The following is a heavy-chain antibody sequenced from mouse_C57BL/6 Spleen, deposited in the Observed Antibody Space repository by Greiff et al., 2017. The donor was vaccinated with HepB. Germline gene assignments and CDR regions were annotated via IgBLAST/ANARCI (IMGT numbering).Heavy chain of an antibody. D-gene: IGHD2-4*01. J-gene: IGHJ2*01. CDR2: IHPNSGST. CDR3: ARDRGYDYDLYYFDY. CDR1: GYTFTSYW. Sequence: QVQLQQPGAELVKPGASVTLSCKASGYTFTSYWMHWVKQRPGQGLEWIGMIHPNSGSTNYNEKFKSKATLTVDKSSSTAYMQLSSLTSEDSAVYYWARDRGYDYDLYYFDYWGQGTTLTVSS. V-gene: IGHV1-64*01.